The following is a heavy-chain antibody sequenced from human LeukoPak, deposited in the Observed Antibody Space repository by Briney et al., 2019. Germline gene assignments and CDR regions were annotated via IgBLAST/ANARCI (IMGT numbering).Heavy chain of an antibody. CDR1: GFTFTSCG. CDR3: VKDLSFSSSCFAH. J-gene: IGHJ4*02. V-gene: IGHV3-30*18. CDR2: ISHHGSDI. D-gene: IGHD6-6*01. Sequence: GGSLRLSCAASGFTFTSCGMHWVRQAPGKGLEWVAVISHHGSDIYYADSVKGRFTISRDNSKNMLYLLMNSLRPEDTAVYYCVKDLSFSSSCFAHWGQGTLVTVSS.